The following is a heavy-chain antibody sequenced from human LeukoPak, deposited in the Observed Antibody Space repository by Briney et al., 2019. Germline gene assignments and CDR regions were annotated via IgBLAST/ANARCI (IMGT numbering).Heavy chain of an antibody. V-gene: IGHV4-39*01. CDR3: ARQHKYGGNALDP. Sequence: PSETLSLTCTVSGGSTSSSSYNWGWIRQPPGKGPEWIASIYYSGSTYYNPSLKSRVTISVDTSKNQFSLKLSSVTAADTAVYYCARQHKYGGNALDPWGQGTLVTVSS. D-gene: IGHD4-23*01. CDR1: GGSTSSSSYN. J-gene: IGHJ5*02. CDR2: IYYSGST.